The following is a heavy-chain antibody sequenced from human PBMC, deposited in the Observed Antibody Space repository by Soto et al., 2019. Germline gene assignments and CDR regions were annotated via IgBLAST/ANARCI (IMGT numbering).Heavy chain of an antibody. CDR1: GYTFTSYP. CDR2: INAGNGNT. J-gene: IGHJ3*02. CDR3: AWVYSGYDLDDAFDI. V-gene: IGHV1-3*01. D-gene: IGHD5-12*01. Sequence: QVQLVQSGAEVKKPGASVKVSCKASGYTFTSYPMHWVRQAPGQRLEWMGWINAGNGNTKHSQKFQGRVTITRDTSASTAYMELSSLRSEDTAVYYCAWVYSGYDLDDAFDIWGQGTMVTVSS.